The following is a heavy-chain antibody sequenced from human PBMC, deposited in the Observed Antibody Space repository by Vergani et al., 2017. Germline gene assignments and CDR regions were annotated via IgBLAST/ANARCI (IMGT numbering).Heavy chain of an antibody. Sequence: QVQLQESGPGLVKPSETLSLTCTVSGGSISSHYWSWIRQPPGKGLEWIGYIYYSGSTNYNPPLKSRVTISVDTSKNQFSLKLSSVTAADTAVYYCARGTATDWFDPWGQGTLVTVSS. J-gene: IGHJ5*02. CDR2: IYYSGST. D-gene: IGHD5-18*01. CDR1: GGSISSHY. CDR3: ARGTATDWFDP. V-gene: IGHV4-59*11.